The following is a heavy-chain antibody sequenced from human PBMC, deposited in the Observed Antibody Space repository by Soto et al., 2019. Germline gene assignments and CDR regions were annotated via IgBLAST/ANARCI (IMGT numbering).Heavy chain of an antibody. V-gene: IGHV3-23*01. CDR2: INNRGSHT. CDR3: ATGVLLDRLRFGFDS. D-gene: IGHD1-26*01. Sequence: EVQRLESGGGLVQPGGSLRLSCAASGFAFSTYALTWVRQAPGKGLEWVSGINNRGSHTYYADSVKGRCTISRDNFNNILYLQMNSLRAEDTAVYYCATGVLLDRLRFGFDSWGQGTLVTVSS. CDR1: GFAFSTYA. J-gene: IGHJ4*02.